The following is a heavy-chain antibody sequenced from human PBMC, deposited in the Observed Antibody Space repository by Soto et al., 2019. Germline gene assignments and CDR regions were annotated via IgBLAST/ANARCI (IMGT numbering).Heavy chain of an antibody. CDR2: ISGSGDYK. Sequence: EVQLLESGGGLVQPGGSLRLSCAASGVAFSNHAMTWVRQVPGNGLEWVSVISGSGDYKVYADSVTGRFTISRDNSKNTVYLQMNSLRAEDTAVYYCAKDVEDGAIFDSWGQGTLVNVAS. CDR3: AKDVEDGAIFDS. V-gene: IGHV3-23*01. J-gene: IGHJ4*02. D-gene: IGHD4-17*01. CDR1: GVAFSNHA.